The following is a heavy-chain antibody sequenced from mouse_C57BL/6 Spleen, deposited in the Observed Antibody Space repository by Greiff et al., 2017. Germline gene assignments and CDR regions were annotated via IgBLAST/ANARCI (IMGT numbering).Heavy chain of an antibody. D-gene: IGHD3-2*02. V-gene: IGHV5-6*01. J-gene: IGHJ3*01. CDR2: ISSGGSYT. Sequence: EVQLVESGGDLVKPGGSLKLSCAASGFTFSSYGMSWVRQTPDKRLEWVATISSGGSYTYYPDSVKGRFTISRDNAKNTLYLQMSSLKSEDTAMYYCARHMDSSGYAPLLYWGQGTLVTVSA. CDR3: ARHMDSSGYAPLLY. CDR1: GFTFSSYG.